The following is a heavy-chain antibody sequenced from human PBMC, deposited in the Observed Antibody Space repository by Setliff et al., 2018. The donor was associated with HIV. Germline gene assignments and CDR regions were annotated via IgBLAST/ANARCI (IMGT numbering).Heavy chain of an antibody. J-gene: IGHJ1*01. Sequence: ASVKVSCKASGYTFTSYAMHWVRQAPGQRLEWMGWISAYNGNTNYAQKLQGRVTMTTDTSTSTAYMELRSLRSDDTAVYYCAREAAAGTRYFQHWGQGTLVTVSS. V-gene: IGHV1-18*01. CDR2: ISAYNGNT. CDR1: GYTFTSYA. D-gene: IGHD6-13*01. CDR3: AREAAAGTRYFQH.